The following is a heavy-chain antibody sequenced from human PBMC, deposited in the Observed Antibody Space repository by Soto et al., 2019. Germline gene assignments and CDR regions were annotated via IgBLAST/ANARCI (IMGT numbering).Heavy chain of an antibody. J-gene: IGHJ5*02. V-gene: IGHV4-39*01. CDR3: ARHAHNSMVVTPGP. D-gene: IGHD2-21*02. CDR2: IYYSGST. Sequence: QLQLQESGPGLVKPSETLSLTCTVSGGSISSSSYYWGWIRQPPGKGLEWIGSIYYSGSTYYNPSLKXXVXLSVDTSKNQFSLKLSSVTAADTAVYHCARHAHNSMVVTPGPWGQGTLVTVSS. CDR1: GGSISSSSYY.